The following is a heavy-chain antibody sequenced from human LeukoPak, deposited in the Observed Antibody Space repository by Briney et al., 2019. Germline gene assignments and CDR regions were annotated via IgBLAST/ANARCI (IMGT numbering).Heavy chain of an antibody. J-gene: IGHJ4*02. CDR1: GFTVSSNY. D-gene: IGHD5-18*01. CDR2: IYSGGST. Sequence: PGGSLRLSCAASGFTVSSNYMTWVRQAPGKGLEWVSVIYSGGSTYYADPVKGRFTISRDNSKNTLYLQMNSLRVEDTAVYYCVRLRGYSYGPPDYWGQGTLVTVSS. V-gene: IGHV3-53*01. CDR3: VRLRGYSYGPPDY.